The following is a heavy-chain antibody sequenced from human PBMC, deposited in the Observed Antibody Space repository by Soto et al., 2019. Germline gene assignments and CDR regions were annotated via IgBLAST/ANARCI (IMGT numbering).Heavy chain of an antibody. J-gene: IGHJ4*02. CDR1: GFTFSNNG. Sequence: QVQLVESGGGVVQPGRSLRLSCAASGFTFSNNGMHWVRQAPGKGLEWMGVSSYEGREKYYAGSVKGRFTISRDNSKNTLYLQMGTLRAEDTAIYYCVKDKGAAAGFDYWGQGILVTVSS. CDR2: SSYEGREK. V-gene: IGHV3-30*18. D-gene: IGHD6-13*01. CDR3: VKDKGAAAGFDY.